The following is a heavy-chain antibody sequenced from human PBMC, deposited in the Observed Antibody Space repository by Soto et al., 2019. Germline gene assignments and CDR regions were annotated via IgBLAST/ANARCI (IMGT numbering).Heavy chain of an antibody. V-gene: IGHV4-59*08. D-gene: IGHD1-1*01. J-gene: IGHJ4*02. Sequence: QVQLQESGPGLVKPSETLSLTCTVSGGSISSYYWSWIRQPPGKGLEWIGYIYYSGSTNYNPSLKSRVTISVDTSKHPFSLKLSSVTAAATAVYYCARRYGYSFDYWGQGTLVTVSS. CDR1: GGSISSYY. CDR3: ARRYGYSFDY. CDR2: IYYSGST.